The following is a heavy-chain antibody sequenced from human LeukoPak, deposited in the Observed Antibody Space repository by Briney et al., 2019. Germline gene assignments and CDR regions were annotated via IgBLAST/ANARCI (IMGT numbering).Heavy chain of an antibody. D-gene: IGHD5-24*01. Sequence: PGGSLRLXCAASGFTFSSYEMNWVRQAPGKGLEWVSCISSSGSTIYYADSEKGRFTISRDNAKDSLYLQMNSLRAEDTAVYYCARDRLVDGLGLRDWGQGTLVTVSS. CDR2: ISSSGSTI. J-gene: IGHJ4*02. V-gene: IGHV3-48*03. CDR1: GFTFSSYE. CDR3: ARDRLVDGLGLRD.